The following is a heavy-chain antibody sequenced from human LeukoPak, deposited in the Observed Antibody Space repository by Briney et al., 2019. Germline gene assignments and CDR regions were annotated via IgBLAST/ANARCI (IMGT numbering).Heavy chain of an antibody. CDR3: ARDLGLYDYGGNIDY. CDR1: GFTFSTYS. Sequence: GGFLRLSCAASGFTFSTYSMNWVRQAPGKGLEWISYISSSSRTVYYADSVKGRFTISRDNAKKSLYLQMNSLRAEDTAVYYCARDLGLYDYGGNIDYWGQGTLVTVSS. V-gene: IGHV3-48*04. J-gene: IGHJ4*02. D-gene: IGHD4-23*01. CDR2: ISSSSRTV.